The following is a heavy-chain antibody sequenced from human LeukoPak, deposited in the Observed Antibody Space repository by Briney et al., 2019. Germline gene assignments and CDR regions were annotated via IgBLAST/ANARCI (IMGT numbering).Heavy chain of an antibody. CDR3: ARGVDRWNYFDY. J-gene: IGHJ4*01. CDR2: IYSGGKT. D-gene: IGHD4-23*01. V-gene: IGHV3-53*01. Sequence: GGSLRLSCAASGFFVSSNFMSWVRQAPGKGLEWVSVIYSGGKTFYADSVKGRFTVSRDNSMNTLSLQMRSLRAEDTAVYYCARGVDRWNYFDYWGHGTLVTVSS. CDR1: GFFVSSNF.